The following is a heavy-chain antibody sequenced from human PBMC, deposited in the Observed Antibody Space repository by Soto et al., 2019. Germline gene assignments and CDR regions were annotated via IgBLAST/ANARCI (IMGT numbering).Heavy chain of an antibody. CDR1: GFTFRSYG. J-gene: IGHJ4*02. CDR2: IWYDGSNK. D-gene: IGHD6-6*01. Sequence: QVQLVESGGGVVQPGRSLRLSCAASGFTFRSYGMYWVRQAPGKGLESVAVIWYDGSNKYYADSVKGRFTISRDNSKNTLYLQMNSLRVEDTAVYYCARDRRYSSTSGQGDTFDYWGQGTLVTVSS. V-gene: IGHV3-33*01. CDR3: ARDRRYSSTSGQGDTFDY.